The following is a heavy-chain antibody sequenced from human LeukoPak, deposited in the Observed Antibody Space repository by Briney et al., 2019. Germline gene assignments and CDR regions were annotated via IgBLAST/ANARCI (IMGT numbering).Heavy chain of an antibody. V-gene: IGHV3-30*02. D-gene: IGHD3-22*01. J-gene: IGHJ3*02. Sequence: GGPLRLSCAASGFTFSSYGMHWVRQAPGKGLEWVAFIRYDGSNKYYADSVKGRFTISRDNSKNTLYLQMDSLRAEDTAVYYCAKGDDYDDSHSGPDRGAFDIWGQGTMVTVSS. CDR1: GFTFSSYG. CDR3: AKGDDYDDSHSGPDRGAFDI. CDR2: IRYDGSNK.